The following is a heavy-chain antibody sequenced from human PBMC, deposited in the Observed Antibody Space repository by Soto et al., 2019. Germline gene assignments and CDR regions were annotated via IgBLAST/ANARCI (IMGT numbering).Heavy chain of an antibody. Sequence: QVQLVQSGAEVREPGASVKVSCKASGYSVANYFMHWVRQAPGQGLEWLGVINPSAGSTMYAQKFQGRVTMTWDTSTNTVYMDLRSLRSEDTAIFYCARGGSSPAFCYYCGMDVWGQGTTVTVSS. J-gene: IGHJ6*02. CDR1: GYSVANYF. CDR3: ARGGSSPAFCYYCGMDV. D-gene: IGHD6-13*01. CDR2: INPSAGST. V-gene: IGHV1-46*01.